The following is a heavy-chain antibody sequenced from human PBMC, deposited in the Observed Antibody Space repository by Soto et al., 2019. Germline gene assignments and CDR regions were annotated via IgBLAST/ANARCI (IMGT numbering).Heavy chain of an antibody. CDR2: IYYSGST. D-gene: IGHD3-10*01. J-gene: IGHJ4*02. V-gene: IGHV4-59*01. CDR1: GGSISSYY. CDR3: ARMSFGGTPFDY. Sequence: TLSLTCTVSGGSISSYYWSWIRQPPGKGLEWIGYIYYSGSTNYNPSLKSRVTISVDTSKNQFSLKLSSVTAADTAVYYCARMSFGGTPFDYWGQGTLVTVSS.